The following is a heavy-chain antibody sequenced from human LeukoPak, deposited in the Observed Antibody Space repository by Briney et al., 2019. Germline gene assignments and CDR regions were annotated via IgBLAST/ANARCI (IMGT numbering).Heavy chain of an antibody. CDR3: ARDGRALGGSFDY. V-gene: IGHV3-11*04. J-gene: IGHJ4*02. Sequence: GGSLRLSCAASGFTFSDYYMSWIRQAPGKGLERVSYMSSSGSTIYYADSVKGRFTFSRDNAKNSLYLQMNSLRAEDTAVYYCARDGRALGGSFDYWGLGTLVTVSS. D-gene: IGHD3-10*01. CDR2: MSSSGSTI. CDR1: GFTFSDYY.